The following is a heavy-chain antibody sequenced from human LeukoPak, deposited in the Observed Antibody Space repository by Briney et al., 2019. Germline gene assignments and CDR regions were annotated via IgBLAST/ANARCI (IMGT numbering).Heavy chain of an antibody. Sequence: QPGGSLRLSCAASGFTFSDYWIHWVRQVPGKGLVWVSHINSDGSSATYADSVKGRLTISRDNARSTVYLQMNSLRAEDTAVYFCARGGIGCFDYWGQGALVTVSS. D-gene: IGHD3-16*01. CDR3: ARGGIGCFDY. CDR2: INSDGSSA. V-gene: IGHV3-74*01. CDR1: GFTFSDYW. J-gene: IGHJ4*02.